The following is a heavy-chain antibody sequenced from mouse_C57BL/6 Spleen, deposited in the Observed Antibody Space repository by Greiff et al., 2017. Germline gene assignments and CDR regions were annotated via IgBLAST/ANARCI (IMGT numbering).Heavy chain of an antibody. V-gene: IGHV6-3*01. J-gene: IGHJ1*03. CDR3: TGADGSSWGYFDV. CDR2: IRLKSDNYAT. Sequence: EVKLMESGGGLVQPGGSMKLSCVASGFTFSNYWMNWVRQSPEKGLEWVAQIRLKSDNYATHYAESVKGRFTISRDDSKSSVYLQMNNLRAEDTGIYYCTGADGSSWGYFDVWGTGTTVTVSS. CDR1: GFTFSNYW. D-gene: IGHD1-1*01.